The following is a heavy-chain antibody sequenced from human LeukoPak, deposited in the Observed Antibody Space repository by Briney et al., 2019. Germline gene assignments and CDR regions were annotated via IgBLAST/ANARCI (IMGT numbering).Heavy chain of an antibody. D-gene: IGHD2-2*01. CDR3: ARQGCSSTTCHFGAFDI. CDR2: IYPGDSDT. CDR1: GYSFTSYW. V-gene: IGHV5-51*01. J-gene: IGHJ3*02. Sequence: GESLKISCKGSGYSFTSYWIGWVRQMPGKGLEWMGVIYPGDSDTRYSPSFQGQVTISADKSISTAYLQWSSLKASDTAMYYCARQGCSSTTCHFGAFDIWGQGTMVTVSS.